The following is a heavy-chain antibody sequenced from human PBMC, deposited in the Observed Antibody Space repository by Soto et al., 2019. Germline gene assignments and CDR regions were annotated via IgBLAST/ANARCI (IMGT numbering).Heavy chain of an antibody. J-gene: IGHJ4*02. V-gene: IGHV4-39*01. D-gene: IGHD3-16*01. CDR1: GDPISSRSYY. CDR2: IYYSGST. Sequence: SETLSLTCTVSGDPISSRSYYWGWIRQPPGKGLEWIASIYYSGSTYYNPSLKSRVTISMDTSKKQVSLKINSVTAADTAMYFCARQGPPEYGGRDYWGQGTLVTVSS. CDR3: ARQGPPEYGGRDY.